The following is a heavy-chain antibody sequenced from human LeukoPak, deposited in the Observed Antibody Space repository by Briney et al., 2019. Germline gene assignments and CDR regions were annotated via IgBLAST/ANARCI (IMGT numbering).Heavy chain of an antibody. J-gene: IGHJ4*02. Sequence: PSETLSLTCAVYGGSFSGYYWSWIRQPPGKGLEWIGEINHSGSTNYNPSLKSRVTISVDTSKNQFSLKLSSVTAADTAVYYCARAGYCSSTSCYGGYYFDYWGQGTLVTVSS. V-gene: IGHV4-34*01. CDR1: GGSFSGYY. CDR2: INHSGST. CDR3: ARAGYCSSTSCYGGYYFDY. D-gene: IGHD2-2*01.